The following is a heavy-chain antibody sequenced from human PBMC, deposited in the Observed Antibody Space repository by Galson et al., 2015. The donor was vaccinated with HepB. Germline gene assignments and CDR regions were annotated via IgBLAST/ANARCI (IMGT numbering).Heavy chain of an antibody. J-gene: IGHJ4*02. CDR1: GFTFSSYG. D-gene: IGHD6-19*01. Sequence: LRLSCAASGFTFSSYGMHWVRQAPGKGLEWVAVISYDGSNKYYADSVKGRFTISRDNSKNTLYLQMNSLRAEDTAVYYCAKVASGIDYWGQGTLVTVSS. CDR2: ISYDGSNK. V-gene: IGHV3-30*18. CDR3: AKVASGIDY.